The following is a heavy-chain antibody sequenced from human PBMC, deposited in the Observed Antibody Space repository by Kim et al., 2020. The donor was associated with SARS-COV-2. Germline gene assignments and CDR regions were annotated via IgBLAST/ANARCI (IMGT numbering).Heavy chain of an antibody. D-gene: IGHD6-13*01. V-gene: IGHV3-7*01. CDR3: ARLADGYSSSGQAEYFQH. J-gene: IGHJ1*01. CDR2: IKQDGREK. CDR1: GCTFSSYW. Sequence: GGSLRLSCAAPGCTFSSYWMSWVRQAPGKGLEWVANIKQDGREKYYVDSVKGRFTISRDNAKKSLYRQMNSLRVEDTAVYYCARLADGYSSSGQAEYFQHWGQGNLVTVSS.